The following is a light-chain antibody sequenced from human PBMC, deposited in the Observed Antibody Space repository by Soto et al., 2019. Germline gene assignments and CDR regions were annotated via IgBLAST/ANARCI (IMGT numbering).Light chain of an antibody. Sequence: QLVLTQPPSASGSPGQSVTISCTGTSSDVGGYNYVSWYQQHPGKAPKLMIYEVNKRPSGVPDRFSGSKSGNTASLTVSGLQAEDEADYYCSSDAGSNNVVFGGGTKLTVL. J-gene: IGLJ2*01. CDR3: SSDAGSNNVV. CDR1: SSDVGGYNY. V-gene: IGLV2-8*01. CDR2: EVN.